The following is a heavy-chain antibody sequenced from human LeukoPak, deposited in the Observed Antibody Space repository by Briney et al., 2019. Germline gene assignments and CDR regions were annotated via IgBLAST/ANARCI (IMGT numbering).Heavy chain of an antibody. V-gene: IGHV4-34*01. D-gene: IGHD1-14*01. Sequence: PSETLSLTCAVYGGSFSGYYWSWIRQPPGKGLEWIGEINHSGSTNYNPSLKSRVTISVDTSKNQFSLKLSSVTAADTAVYYCARVPSYKPGYYFDYWGQGTLVTVSS. J-gene: IGHJ4*02. CDR2: INHSGST. CDR1: GGSFSGYY. CDR3: ARVPSYKPGYYFDY.